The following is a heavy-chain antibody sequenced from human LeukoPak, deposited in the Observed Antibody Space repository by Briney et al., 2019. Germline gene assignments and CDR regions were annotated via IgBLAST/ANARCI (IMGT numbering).Heavy chain of an antibody. V-gene: IGHV3-74*01. D-gene: IGHD4-17*01. J-gene: IGHJ6*03. CDR3: TRDVRLRHKYYYMDV. CDR2: INSDGINT. CDR1: GFTFSNYW. Sequence: QSGGSLRLSCAASGFTFSNYWMHWVRHAPGKGLVWVSRINSDGINTSYADSVKGRFSISRDNANNSLFLQMNSLRAEDTAVYYCTRDVRLRHKYYYMDVWGKGTTVTVSS.